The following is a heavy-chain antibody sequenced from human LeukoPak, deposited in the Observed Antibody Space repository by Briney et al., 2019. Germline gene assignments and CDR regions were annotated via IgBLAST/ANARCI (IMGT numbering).Heavy chain of an antibody. CDR1: GFTFSSYA. Sequence: GGSLRLSCAASGFTFSSYAMSWVRQAPGKGLEWVSAISGSGGSTHYADSVKGRFTISRDNSKNTLYLQMNSLRAEDTAVYYCAREDSIAAAGYYYYYMDVWGKGTTVTVSS. D-gene: IGHD6-13*01. V-gene: IGHV3-23*01. CDR2: ISGSGGST. J-gene: IGHJ6*03. CDR3: AREDSIAAAGYYYYYMDV.